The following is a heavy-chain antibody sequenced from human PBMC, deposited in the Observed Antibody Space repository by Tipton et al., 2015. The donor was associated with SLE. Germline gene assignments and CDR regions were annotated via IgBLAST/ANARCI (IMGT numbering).Heavy chain of an antibody. Sequence: TLSLTCAVSGGSISSGFYFWSWVRQPPGKGLEWIGNIYYSGSTYYNPSFKSRVTISLDKSKNQFSLRLSSVTAADTAVYYCTSGGFREPDYFHYGMDVWGQGTTVTVSS. V-gene: IGHV4-30-2*01. J-gene: IGHJ6*02. CDR2: IYYSGST. D-gene: IGHD3-10*01. CDR1: GGSISSGFYF. CDR3: TSGGFREPDYFHYGMDV.